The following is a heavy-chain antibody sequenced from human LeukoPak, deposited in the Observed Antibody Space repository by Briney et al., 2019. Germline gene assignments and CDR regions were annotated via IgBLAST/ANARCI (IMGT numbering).Heavy chain of an antibody. D-gene: IGHD1-26*01. CDR3: ATPPSGTYYYYMDV. Sequence: ASVKVSCKVSGYTLTELAMHWVRQARGKGLEWMGGFDPEDGEIIYAQKFQGRVTMTEDTSADTAYMELSSLRSEDTAVYYCATPPSGTYYYYMDVWGKGTTVTVSS. V-gene: IGHV1-24*01. CDR1: GYTLTELA. J-gene: IGHJ6*03. CDR2: FDPEDGEI.